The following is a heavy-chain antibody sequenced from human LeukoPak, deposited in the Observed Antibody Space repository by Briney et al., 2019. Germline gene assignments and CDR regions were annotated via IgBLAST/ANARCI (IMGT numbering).Heavy chain of an antibody. J-gene: IGHJ4*02. D-gene: IGHD3-10*01. CDR1: GFTFDDYA. V-gene: IGHV3-9*01. CDR3: AKCYYYGSGSYSPYFDY. Sequence: GGSLRLSCAASGFTFDDYAMHWVRQAPGKGLEWVSGISWNSGSIGYADSVKGRFTISRDNAKNSLYLQMNSLRAEDTALYYCAKCYYYGSGSYSPYFDYWGQGTLVTLSS. CDR2: ISWNSGSI.